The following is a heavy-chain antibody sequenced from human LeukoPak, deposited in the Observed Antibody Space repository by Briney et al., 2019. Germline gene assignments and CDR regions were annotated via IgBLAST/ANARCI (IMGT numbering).Heavy chain of an antibody. J-gene: IGHJ4*02. V-gene: IGHV4-34*01. CDR2: INHSGST. Sequence: SETLSLTCAVSVGTFSGYYWSWIRQPPGKGLEWIGEINHSGSTNYNPSLKSRVTISVDTSKNQFSLKLSSVTAADTAVYYCARSSGWYRGYFDYWGQGTLVTVSS. D-gene: IGHD6-19*01. CDR3: ARSSGWYRGYFDY. CDR1: VGTFSGYY.